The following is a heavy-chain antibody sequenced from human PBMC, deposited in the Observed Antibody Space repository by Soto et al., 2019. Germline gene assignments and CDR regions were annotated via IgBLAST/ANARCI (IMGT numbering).Heavy chain of an antibody. Sequence: GGSLRLSCAASGFTFSSYAMSWVRQAPGKGLEWVSAISGSGGSTYYADSVKGRFTISRDNSKNTLYLQMKSLRAEDTAVYYCAKAKSVVVVADQFAFDIWGQGTMVTVSS. V-gene: IGHV3-23*01. J-gene: IGHJ3*02. CDR2: ISGSGGST. D-gene: IGHD2-15*01. CDR1: GFTFSSYA. CDR3: AKAKSVVVVADQFAFDI.